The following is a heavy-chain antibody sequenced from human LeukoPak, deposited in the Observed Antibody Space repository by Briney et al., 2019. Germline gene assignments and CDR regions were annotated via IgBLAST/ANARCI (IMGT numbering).Heavy chain of an antibody. D-gene: IGHD3-10*01. CDR3: ARVATSVRGVMRDY. CDR1: GFTVSSNY. Sequence: PGGSLRLSCAASGFTVSSNYMSWVRQAPGKGLEWVSVIYSGGSTYYADSVKGRFTISRDNSKNTLYLQMNSLRAEDAAVYYCARVATSVRGVMRDYWGQGTLVTVSS. CDR2: IYSGGST. V-gene: IGHV3-53*01. J-gene: IGHJ4*02.